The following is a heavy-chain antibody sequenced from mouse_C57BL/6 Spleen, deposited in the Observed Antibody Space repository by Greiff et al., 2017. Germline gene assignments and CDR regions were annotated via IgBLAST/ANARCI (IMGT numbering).Heavy chain of an antibody. V-gene: IGHV5-16*01. J-gene: IGHJ4*01. CDR1: GFTFSDYY. CDR3: ARALLFYAMDY. Sequence: VQRVESEGGLVQPGSSMKLSCTASGFTFSDYYMAWVRQVPEKGLEWVANINYDGSSTYYLDSLKSRFIISRDNAKNILYLQMSSLKSEDTATYYCARALLFYAMDYWGQGTSVTVSS. CDR2: INYDGSST. D-gene: IGHD2-10*01.